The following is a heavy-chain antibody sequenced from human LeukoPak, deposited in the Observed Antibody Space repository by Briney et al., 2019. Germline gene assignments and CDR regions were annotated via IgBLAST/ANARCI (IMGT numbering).Heavy chain of an antibody. Sequence: SETLSLTCTVSGGSVSNSNYYCGWVRQPPGKGLEWIGSIYYSGSTYYNPSLKSRVTISVDTSKNQFSLKLSSVTDADTPVYYWARERGNCSGGSCYGMFDYWGQGTRVTVSS. CDR1: GGSVSNSNYY. CDR3: ARERGNCSGGSCYGMFDY. V-gene: IGHV4-39*02. D-gene: IGHD2-15*01. J-gene: IGHJ4*01. CDR2: IYYSGST.